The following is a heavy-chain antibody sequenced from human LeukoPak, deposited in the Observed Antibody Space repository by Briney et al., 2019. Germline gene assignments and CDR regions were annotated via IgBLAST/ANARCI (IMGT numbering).Heavy chain of an antibody. D-gene: IGHD3-22*01. CDR1: GFTFSNYW. J-gene: IGHJ5*02. V-gene: IGHV4-34*01. CDR2: INHSGST. Sequence: PGGSLRLSCAASGFTFSNYWMHWVRQAPGKGLVWIGEINHSGSTNYNPSLKSRVTISVDTSKNQFSLKLSSVTAADTAVYYCARDEGYYDSSGYQSAWFDPWGQGTLVTVSS. CDR3: ARDEGYYDSSGYQSAWFDP.